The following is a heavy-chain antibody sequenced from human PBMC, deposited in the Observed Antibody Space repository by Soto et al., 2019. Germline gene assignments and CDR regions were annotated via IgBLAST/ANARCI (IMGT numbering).Heavy chain of an antibody. D-gene: IGHD2-2*01. V-gene: IGHV1-69*13. CDR1: GGTFSSYA. J-gene: IGHJ4*02. CDR3: ARGRGYCSSTSCYVFDY. CDR2: IIPIFGTA. Sequence: SVKVSCKASGGTFSSYAISWVRQAPGQGLEWMGGIIPIFGTANYEQKFQGRVTITADESTSTAYMELSSLRSEDTAVYYCARGRGYCSSTSCYVFDYWGQGTLVTVSS.